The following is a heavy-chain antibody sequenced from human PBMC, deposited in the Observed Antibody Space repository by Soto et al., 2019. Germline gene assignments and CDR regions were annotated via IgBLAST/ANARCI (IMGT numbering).Heavy chain of an antibody. CDR1: GFTFGDYA. CDR2: IRSKAYGGTT. D-gene: IGHD6-19*01. V-gene: IGHV3-49*04. CDR3: ISSGWYSPGPYYYYYYGMDV. J-gene: IGHJ6*02. Sequence: AGGSLRLSCTASGFTFGDYAMSWVRQAPGKGLEWVGFIRSKAYGGTTEYAASVKGRFTISRDDSKSIAYLQMNSLKTEDTAVYYCISSGWYSPGPYYYYYYGMDVWGQGTTVTVSS.